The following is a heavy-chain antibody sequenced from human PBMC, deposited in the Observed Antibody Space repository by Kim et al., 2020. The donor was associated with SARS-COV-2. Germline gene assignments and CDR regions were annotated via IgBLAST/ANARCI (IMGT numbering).Heavy chain of an antibody. CDR1: GGSISSSSYY. CDR2: IYYSGST. D-gene: IGHD3-10*01. V-gene: IGHV4-39*01. J-gene: IGHJ4*02. CDR3: ARHYYGSGSPHLGYFDY. Sequence: SETLSLTCTVSGGSISSSSYYWGWIRQPPGKGLEWIGSIYYSGSTYYNPSLKSRVTISVDTSKNQFSLKLSSVTAADTAVYYCARHYYGSGSPHLGYFDYWGQGTLVTVSS.